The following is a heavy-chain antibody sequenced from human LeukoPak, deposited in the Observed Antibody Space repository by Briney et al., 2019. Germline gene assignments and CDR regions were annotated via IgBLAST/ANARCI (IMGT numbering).Heavy chain of an antibody. D-gene: IGHD3-3*01. J-gene: IGHJ6*02. CDR3: AREGYDFWSGYYYGMDV. Sequence: PSETLSLTCTVSGGSISSYYWSWIQQPPGKGLEWIGYIYYSGSTNYNPSLKSRVTISVDTSKNQFSLKLSSVTAADTAVYYCAREGYDFWSGYYYGMDVWGQGATVTVSS. CDR1: GGSISSYY. CDR2: IYYSGST. V-gene: IGHV4-59*01.